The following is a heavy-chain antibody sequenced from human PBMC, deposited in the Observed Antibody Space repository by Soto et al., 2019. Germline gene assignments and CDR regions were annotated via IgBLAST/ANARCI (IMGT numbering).Heavy chain of an antibody. Sequence: PSETLSLTCTVSGGSISSYYWSWIRQPPGKGLEWIGYIYYSGSTNYNPSLKSRVTISVDTYKNQFSLKLSSVTAADTAVYYCARAGAATLSDFWGQGTLVTVSS. CDR2: IYYSGST. D-gene: IGHD2-15*01. J-gene: IGHJ4*02. CDR1: GGSISSYY. V-gene: IGHV4-59*01. CDR3: ARAGAATLSDF.